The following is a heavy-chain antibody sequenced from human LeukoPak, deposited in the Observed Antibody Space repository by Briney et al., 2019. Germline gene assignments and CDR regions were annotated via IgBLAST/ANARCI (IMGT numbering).Heavy chain of an antibody. D-gene: IGHD3-16*01. Sequence: GGSLRLSCAASGFTFSSYAMSWVRQAPGKGLEWVSSISGSGGYAYYANSVKGRFITSRDNSKNTLYLQMNSLRAEDTAVYYCAKVLLGGPAGAYFAYWGQGPLVTASS. V-gene: IGHV3-23*01. J-gene: IGHJ4*02. CDR3: AKVLLGGPAGAYFAY. CDR2: ISGSGGYA. CDR1: GFTFSSYA.